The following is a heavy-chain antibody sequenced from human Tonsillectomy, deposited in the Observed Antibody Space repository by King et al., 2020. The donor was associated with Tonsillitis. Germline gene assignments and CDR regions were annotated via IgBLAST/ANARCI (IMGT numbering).Heavy chain of an antibody. D-gene: IGHD4-17*01. V-gene: IGHV4-59*08. CDR2: IYYSGST. Sequence: VQLQESGPGLVKPSETLSLTCTVSGGSISSYYWSWIRQLPGKGLEWIGYIYYSGSTNYNPSLKSRVTISVDTSKNQFSLKLSSVTAADTAVYYCAGRDDYGDYRWYFDLWGRGTLVTVSS. CDR1: GGSISSYY. CDR3: AGRDDYGDYRWYFDL. J-gene: IGHJ2*01.